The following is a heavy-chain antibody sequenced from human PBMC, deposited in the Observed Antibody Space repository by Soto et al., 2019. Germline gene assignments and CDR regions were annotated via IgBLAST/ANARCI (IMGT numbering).Heavy chain of an antibody. V-gene: IGHV3-30*18. CDR1: GFTFSSYG. Sequence: QVQLVESGGGVVQPGRSLRLSCAASGFTFSSYGMHWVRQAPGKGLEWVAVISYDGSNKYYADSVKGRFTISRDNSKNTLNLQMNSLRAEDTAVYYCAKDGVGATHYFDSWGQGTLGTVSS. D-gene: IGHD1-26*01. J-gene: IGHJ4*02. CDR2: ISYDGSNK. CDR3: AKDGVGATHYFDS.